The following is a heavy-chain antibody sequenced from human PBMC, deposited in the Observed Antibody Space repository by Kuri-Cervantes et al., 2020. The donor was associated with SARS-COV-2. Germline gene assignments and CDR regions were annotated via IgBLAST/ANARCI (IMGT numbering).Heavy chain of an antibody. J-gene: IGHJ4*02. Sequence: GESLKISCAASGFTVSSNYMSWVRQAPGKGLEWVSVIYSGGSTYYADSVKGRFTISRDNSKNTLYLQMNSLRAEDTAVYYCASELGYCSGGSCYPFDYWGQGTLVTVSS. CDR3: ASELGYCSGGSCYPFDY. D-gene: IGHD2-15*01. CDR1: GFTVSSNY. CDR2: IYSGGST. V-gene: IGHV3-66*02.